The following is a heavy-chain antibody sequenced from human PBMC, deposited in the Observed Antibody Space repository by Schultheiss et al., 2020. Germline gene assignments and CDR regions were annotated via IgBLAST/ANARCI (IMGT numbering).Heavy chain of an antibody. CDR3: ARDQEYSYQTQFYYYYGMDV. CDR1: GYTLTELS. J-gene: IGHJ6*02. D-gene: IGHD5-18*01. Sequence: ASVKVSCKVSGYTLTELSMHWVRQAPGKGLEWMGGFDPEDGETIYAQKFQGRVTMTEDTSTDTAYMELSSLRSEDTAVYYCARDQEYSYQTQFYYYYGMDVWGQGTTVTVSS. V-gene: IGHV1-24*01. CDR2: FDPEDGET.